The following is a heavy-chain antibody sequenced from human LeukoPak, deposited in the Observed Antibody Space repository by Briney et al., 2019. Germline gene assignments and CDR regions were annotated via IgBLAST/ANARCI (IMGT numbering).Heavy chain of an antibody. D-gene: IGHD1-26*01. CDR1: GFTVSSNY. J-gene: IGHJ4*02. CDR3: ARSVGASSFDY. V-gene: IGHV3-66*01. CDR2: IYSGGST. Sequence: PGGSLRLSCAASGFTVSSNYMSWVRQAPGKGLEWVSVIYSGGSTYDADSVKGRFTISRDNSKNTVHLQMNSLRDEDTAVYYCARSVGASSFDYWGQGTLVTVSS.